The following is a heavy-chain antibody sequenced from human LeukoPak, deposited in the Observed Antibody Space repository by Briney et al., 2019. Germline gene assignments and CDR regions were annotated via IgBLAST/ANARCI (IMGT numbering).Heavy chain of an antibody. CDR2: ISSSSSYI. Sequence: KPGGSLRLSCAASGFTFSSYAMHWVRQAPGKGLEWVSSISSSSSYIYYADSVKGRFTISRDNAKNSLYLQMNSLRAEDTAVYYCAREFNTYYDFWSGYYFDYWGQGTLVTVSS. D-gene: IGHD3-3*01. CDR3: AREFNTYYDFWSGYYFDY. J-gene: IGHJ4*02. V-gene: IGHV3-21*01. CDR1: GFTFSSYA.